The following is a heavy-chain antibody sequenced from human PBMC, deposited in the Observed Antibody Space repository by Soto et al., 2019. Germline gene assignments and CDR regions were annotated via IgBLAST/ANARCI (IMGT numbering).Heavy chain of an antibody. CDR1: GFTFDDYA. V-gene: IGHV3-9*01. J-gene: IGHJ4*02. Sequence: EVQLVESGGGLVQPGRSLRLSCRASGFTFDDYALHWVRQAPGKGLEWVSGITWNSDRVDYADSVKGRFTISRDNARNSLYLQMNSLRAEDTAIYFCAKGLSIAAIDYWGQGTLVTVPS. CDR2: ITWNSDRV. D-gene: IGHD6-13*01. CDR3: AKGLSIAAIDY.